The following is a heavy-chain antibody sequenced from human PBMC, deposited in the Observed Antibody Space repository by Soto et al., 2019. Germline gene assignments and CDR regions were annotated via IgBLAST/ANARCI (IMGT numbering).Heavy chain of an antibody. CDR3: ALYSSSSRMDWFDP. D-gene: IGHD6-6*01. Sequence: SETLSLTCVVPGGSISSGGYSWSWIRQPPGKGLEWIGYIYHSGSTYYNPSLKSRVTMSVDTSKNQFSLKLSSVTAADTAVYYCALYSSSSRMDWFDPWGQGTLVTVSS. J-gene: IGHJ5*02. CDR1: GGSISSGGYS. V-gene: IGHV4-30-2*02. CDR2: IYHSGST.